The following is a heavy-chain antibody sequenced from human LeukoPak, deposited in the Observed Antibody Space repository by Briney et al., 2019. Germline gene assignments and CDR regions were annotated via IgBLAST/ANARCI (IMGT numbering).Heavy chain of an antibody. CDR3: AREGCSGGTCYLDTFDI. V-gene: IGHV3-7*01. Sequence: GGSLRLSCAASGFTFSSYWMSWVRQAPGKGLEWVANIKEDGSGKYYVDSVKGRFTISRDNAKNLLYLQMNSLRVEDTAVYYCAREGCSGGTCYLDTFDIWGQGTMVTVSS. CDR1: GFTFSSYW. J-gene: IGHJ3*02. D-gene: IGHD2-15*01. CDR2: IKEDGSGK.